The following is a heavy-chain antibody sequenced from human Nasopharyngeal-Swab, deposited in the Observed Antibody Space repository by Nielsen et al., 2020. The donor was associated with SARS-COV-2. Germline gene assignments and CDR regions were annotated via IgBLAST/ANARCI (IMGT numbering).Heavy chain of an antibody. V-gene: IGHV3-48*04. CDR3: ARRVVPAADAFDI. J-gene: IGHJ3*02. CDR2: ISSSGSTI. Sequence: GGSLRLSCAASGFTFSSYGMHWVRQAPGKGLEWVSYISSSGSTIYYADSVKGRFTISRDNAKNSLYLQMNSLRAEDTAVYYCARRVVPAADAFDIWGQGTMVTVSS. D-gene: IGHD2-2*01. CDR1: GFTFSSYG.